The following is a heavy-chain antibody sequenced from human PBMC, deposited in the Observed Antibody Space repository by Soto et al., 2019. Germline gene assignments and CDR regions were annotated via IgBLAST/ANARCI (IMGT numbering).Heavy chain of an antibody. Sequence: QVQPVQSGAEVKKPGASVKVSCQASGYNFASHYIHWVRQAPGQDLEWMGVINSTGGNTRYAQRFQDRLTLTSDTPTNTVYLNLSSLSSDDTAVYYCGRDTSGHDYWGQGTLVTVSS. CDR3: GRDTSGHDY. CDR1: GYNFASHY. V-gene: IGHV1-46*01. CDR2: INSTGGNT. J-gene: IGHJ4*02.